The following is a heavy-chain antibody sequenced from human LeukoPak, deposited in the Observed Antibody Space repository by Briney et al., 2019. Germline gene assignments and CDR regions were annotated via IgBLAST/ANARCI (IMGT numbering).Heavy chain of an antibody. V-gene: IGHV3-21*05. CDR2: ISRGTYI. CDR3: TREQDREAAATVIGDS. D-gene: IGHD2-15*01. Sequence: GGSLRLSCAASGFTFSRYAMNWVRQAPGKGLEWISHISRGTYIAYADSVKGRFSISRDNAKNSLYLQMNSLRAEDTAVYYCTREQDREAAATVIGDSWGQGTLVTVSS. J-gene: IGHJ4*02. CDR1: GFTFSRYA.